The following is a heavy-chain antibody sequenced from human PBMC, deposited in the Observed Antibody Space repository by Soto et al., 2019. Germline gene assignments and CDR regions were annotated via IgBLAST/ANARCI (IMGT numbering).Heavy chain of an antibody. CDR3: ARESEELTSNFDY. V-gene: IGHV3-21*01. Sequence: GGSLRLSCAASGFTFTRYSMNWVRQAPGKGLEWVSSISSTTNYIYYADSMKGRFTVSRDNAKNSVYLEMNSLSAEDTAVYYCARESEELTSNFDYWGQGTLVTVSS. CDR1: GFTFTRYS. D-gene: IGHD1-7*01. J-gene: IGHJ4*02. CDR2: ISSTTNYI.